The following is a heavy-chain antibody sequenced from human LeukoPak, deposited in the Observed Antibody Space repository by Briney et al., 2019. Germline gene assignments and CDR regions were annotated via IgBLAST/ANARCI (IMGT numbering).Heavy chain of an antibody. V-gene: IGHV1-8*01. CDR1: GYTFTRYD. CDR3: ARDEVVADVNYFGMVV. CDR2: MNPNSGNT. Sequence: ASVTVSCKASGYTFTRYDVNWVRQATGQGLEWMGWMNPNSGNTSLAQKFQGRVTLTRSTSLITAYMELSNLRCDDTAVYYCARDEVVADVNYFGMVVWGQGTTVSVSS. J-gene: IGHJ6*02. D-gene: IGHD2-15*01.